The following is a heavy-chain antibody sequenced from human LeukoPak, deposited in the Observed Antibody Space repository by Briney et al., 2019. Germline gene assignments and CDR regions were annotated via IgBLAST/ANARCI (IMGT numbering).Heavy chain of an antibody. CDR2: ISSSSSYI. CDR1: GFTFNSYT. CDR3: ARVFNYYYYVDV. Sequence: GGSLTLSCVASGFTFNSYTMNWVRQAPGKGLEWVSSISSSSSYIYYADSVKGRFTISRDNAQNSLYLQISSLRAEDTAVYYCARVFNYYYYVDVWGKGTTVTVSS. V-gene: IGHV3-21*01. J-gene: IGHJ6*03.